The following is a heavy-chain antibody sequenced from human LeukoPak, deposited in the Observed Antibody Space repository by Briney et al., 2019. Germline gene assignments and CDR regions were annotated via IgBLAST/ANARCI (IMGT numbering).Heavy chain of an antibody. Sequence: PGGSLRLSCAASGFTFSSYWMSWVRQAPGKGLEWVANIKQDGSEKYYVDSVKGRFTISRDNAKNSLYLQMNSLRAEDTAVYYCARRIGYCSGGSCYSGWFDPWGQGTLVTVSS. CDR1: GFTFSSYW. CDR3: ARRIGYCSGGSCYSGWFDP. D-gene: IGHD2-15*01. J-gene: IGHJ5*02. CDR2: IKQDGSEK. V-gene: IGHV3-7*01.